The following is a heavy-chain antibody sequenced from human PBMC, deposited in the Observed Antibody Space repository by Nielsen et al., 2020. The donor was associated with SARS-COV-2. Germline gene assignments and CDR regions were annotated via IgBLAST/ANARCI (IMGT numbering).Heavy chain of an antibody. CDR1: GFTFSSYE. CDR2: ISSSGSTI. V-gene: IGHV3-48*03. CDR3: ARDPTLGWDV. J-gene: IGHJ6*02. D-gene: IGHD2-15*01. Sequence: GGSLRLSCAASGFTFSSYEMNWVRQAPGKGLEWVSYISSSGSTIYYADSVKGRFTISRDNAKNSLYLQMNSLRAEDTAVYYCARDPTLGWDVWGQGTTVTVSS.